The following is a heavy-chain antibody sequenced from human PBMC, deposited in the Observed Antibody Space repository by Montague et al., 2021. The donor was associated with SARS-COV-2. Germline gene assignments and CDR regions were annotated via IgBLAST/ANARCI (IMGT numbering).Heavy chain of an antibody. D-gene: IGHD1-26*01. CDR1: GGSISSGSHY. CDR3: ARRIDYYGIDV. J-gene: IGHJ6*02. V-gene: IGHV4-61*02. Sequence: SQTLSLTCTVSGGSISSGSHYWSWIRQPAGKRLEWIGRIDTSGNTKYISSLKSRVTISVDTSKNRFSLKLSSVTAADTAVYYCARRIDYYGIDVWGQGTTVTVSS. CDR2: IDTSGNT.